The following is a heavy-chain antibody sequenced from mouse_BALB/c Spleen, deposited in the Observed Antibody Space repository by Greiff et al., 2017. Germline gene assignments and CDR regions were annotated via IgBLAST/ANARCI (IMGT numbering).Heavy chain of an antibody. J-gene: IGHJ2*01. D-gene: IGHD1-1*01. V-gene: IGHV5-4*02. Sequence: EVMLVESGGGLVKPGGSLKLSCAASGFTFSDYYMYWVRQTPEKRLEWVATISDGGSYTYYPDSVKGRFTISRDNAKNNLYLQMSSLKSEDTAMYYCARGADYYGSSLDYWGQGTTLTVSS. CDR3: ARGADYYGSSLDY. CDR1: GFTFSDYY. CDR2: ISDGGSYT.